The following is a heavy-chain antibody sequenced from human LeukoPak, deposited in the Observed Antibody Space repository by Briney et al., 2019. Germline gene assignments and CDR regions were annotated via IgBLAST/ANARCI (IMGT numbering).Heavy chain of an antibody. CDR1: GFTFSSYW. Sequence: GGSLRLSCAASGFTFSSYWMSWVRQAPGKGLEWVANIKQDGSEKYYVDSVKGRFTISRDNAKNSLYLQMNSLRAEDTAVYYCAREGVVTYYYYYYMDVWGKGTTVTVSS. J-gene: IGHJ6*03. D-gene: IGHD3-3*01. CDR3: AREGVVTYYYYYYMDV. CDR2: IKQDGSEK. V-gene: IGHV3-7*01.